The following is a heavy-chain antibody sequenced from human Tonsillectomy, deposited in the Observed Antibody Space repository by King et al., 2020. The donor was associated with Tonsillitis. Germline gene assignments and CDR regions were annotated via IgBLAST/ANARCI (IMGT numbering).Heavy chain of an antibody. D-gene: IGHD3-22*01. J-gene: IGHJ4*02. CDR2: IHTGYSDT. CDR3: ARQPYDSSGYYFDY. Sequence: VQLVESGAEVKKPGESLKISCKGCGYSFTSYWIGWVRQMPGKGLEGMGIIHTGYSDTSYSQSLKGPVTISADKSISTAYLQWCSLKASDTAMYSGARQPYDSSGYYFDYWGQGTLVTVSS. V-gene: IGHV5-51*01. CDR1: GYSFTSYW.